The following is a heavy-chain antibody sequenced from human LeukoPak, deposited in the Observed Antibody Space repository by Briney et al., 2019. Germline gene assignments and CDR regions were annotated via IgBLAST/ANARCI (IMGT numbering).Heavy chain of an antibody. CDR3: ARVHDSSGYYWYFDL. V-gene: IGHV5-51*01. Sequence: GESLKISCKGSGYRFNTYXIXXXXQMPGXXLXXXXXIYPGDSDPRYRPSFQGQVNISADKSISTAYLQWNSLKASDTAMYYCARVHDSSGYYWYFDLWGRGTLVTVSS. CDR1: GYRFNTYX. J-gene: IGHJ2*01. D-gene: IGHD3-22*01. CDR2: IYPGDSDP.